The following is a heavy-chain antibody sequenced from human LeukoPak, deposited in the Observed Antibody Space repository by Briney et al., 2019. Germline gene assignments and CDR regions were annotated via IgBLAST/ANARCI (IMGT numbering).Heavy chain of an antibody. CDR3: FTMVRGVIDY. J-gene: IGHJ4*02. Sequence: ASVTVSCKVSGYTLTELSMHWVRQAPGKGLEGMGGFDPEDGETIYAQKFQGRVTMTEDTSTDTAYMELSSLRSEDTAVYYCFTMVRGVIDYWGQGTLVTVSS. CDR2: FDPEDGET. V-gene: IGHV1-24*01. D-gene: IGHD3-10*01. CDR1: GYTLTELS.